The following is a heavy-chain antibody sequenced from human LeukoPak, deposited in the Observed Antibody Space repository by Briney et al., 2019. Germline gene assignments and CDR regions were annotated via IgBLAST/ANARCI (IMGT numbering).Heavy chain of an antibody. D-gene: IGHD3-22*01. CDR3: ARAGDYYSTGDC. V-gene: IGHV3-72*01. CDR2: SRNKANRYTT. J-gene: IGHJ4*02. CDR1: GFTFNKYS. Sequence: GGSLRLSCAASGFTFNKYSINWVRQAPGKGLEWVGRSRNKANRYTTEYAASVKGRFTISRDESKNSLYLQMSSLKTDDTAVYYCARAGDYYSTGDCWGQGTLVTVTS.